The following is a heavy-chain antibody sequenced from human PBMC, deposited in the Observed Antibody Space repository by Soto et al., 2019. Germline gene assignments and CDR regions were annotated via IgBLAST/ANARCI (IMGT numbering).Heavy chain of an antibody. CDR2: FYYSGSS. Sequence: SETLSLTCTVSGGSISSHFWSWIRQPPGKGLEWIGYFYYSGSSNYNPSLKSRVTISVDTSKNQFSLKLSSVTAADTAVYYCARVGYCGGDCSFPDYWGQGTLVTVS. J-gene: IGHJ4*02. CDR1: GGSISSHF. V-gene: IGHV4-59*11. D-gene: IGHD2-21*02. CDR3: ARVGYCGGDCSFPDY.